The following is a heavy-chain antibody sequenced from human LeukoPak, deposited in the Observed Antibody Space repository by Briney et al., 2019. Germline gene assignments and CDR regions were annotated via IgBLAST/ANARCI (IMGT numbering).Heavy chain of an antibody. CDR2: INSDGSST. J-gene: IGHJ4*02. Sequence: GGSLRLSCAASGFTFSSYWMHWVRQAPGKGLVWVSRINSDGSSTSYADSVKGRFTISRDNAKNTLYLQMNSLRAEDTAVYYCASVWRALGYTIDYWGQGTQVAVSS. CDR3: ASVWRALGYTIDY. V-gene: IGHV3-74*01. CDR1: GFTFSSYW. D-gene: IGHD5-18*01.